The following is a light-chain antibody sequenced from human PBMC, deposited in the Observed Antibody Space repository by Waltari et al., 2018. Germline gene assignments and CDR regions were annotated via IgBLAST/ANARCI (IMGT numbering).Light chain of an antibody. CDR3: QQYGNT. V-gene: IGKV3-20*01. CDR1: QSVSSDY. J-gene: IGKJ2*01. Sequence: DIELTQSPDTLSLSPGERATLTCRASQSVSSDYLSWHQQKPGQVPRLLIFTASTRATDIPDRCSGSGAGTAFTLTISRVEPEDYAVYYCQQYGNTFGQGTKLEI. CDR2: TAS.